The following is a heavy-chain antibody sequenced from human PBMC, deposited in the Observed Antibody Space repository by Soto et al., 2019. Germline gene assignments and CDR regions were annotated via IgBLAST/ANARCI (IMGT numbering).Heavy chain of an antibody. J-gene: IGHJ4*02. CDR2: VFFNGIT. D-gene: IGHD4-17*01. CDR1: GGSMRSTNYY. Sequence: SETLSLTCTVSGGSMRSTNYYWGWIRQPPGKGLEWIGNVFFNGITFYKPSLESRVSISVDTSKSQFSLRLNSVTAADTAVYYCVRQVGDYYFDQCGQGTLVTVSS. V-gene: IGHV4-39*01. CDR3: VRQVGDYYFDQ.